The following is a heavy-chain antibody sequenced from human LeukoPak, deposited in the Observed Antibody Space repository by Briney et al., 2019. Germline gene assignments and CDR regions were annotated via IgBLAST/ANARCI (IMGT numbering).Heavy chain of an antibody. V-gene: IGHV3-7*05. D-gene: IGHD3-10*01. CDR3: AKGLGINGLAFDI. Sequence: PGGSLRLSCAASGFTFSTYWMTWVRQAPGKGLEWVAIIKQDGSEKYYVDSVKGRFTISRDNAENSLYLQMNTLRAGDTAVYFCAKGLGINGLAFDIWGQGTVVTVSS. CDR1: GFTFSTYW. CDR2: IKQDGSEK. J-gene: IGHJ3*02.